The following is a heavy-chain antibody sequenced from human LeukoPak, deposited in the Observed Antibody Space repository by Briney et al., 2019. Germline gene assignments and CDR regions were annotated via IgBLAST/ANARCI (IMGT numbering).Heavy chain of an antibody. CDR1: GFTFSSFE. V-gene: IGHV3-48*03. CDR2: ISSSGSTI. J-gene: IGHJ3*02. CDR3: ARVTWFGEFGGYDAFDI. Sequence: PGGSLRLSCAASGFTFSSFEMKWVRQAPGKGLEWVSYISSSGSTIYYADSVKGRFTISRDNAKNSLYLQMNSLRAEDTAVYYCARVTWFGEFGGYDAFDIWGQGTMVTVSS. D-gene: IGHD3-10*01.